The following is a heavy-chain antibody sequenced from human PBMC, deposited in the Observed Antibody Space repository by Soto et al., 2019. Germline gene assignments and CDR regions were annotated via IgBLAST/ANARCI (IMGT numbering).Heavy chain of an antibody. CDR2: INHSGST. Sequence: QVQLQQWGAGLLKPSETLSLTCAVYGGSFSGYYWSWIRQPPGKGLEWIGEINHSGSTNYNPSLKRRVTISVDTSKNQFSLKLSSVTAADTAVYYCARGRRGTVVVVAATPFDYWGQGTLVTVSS. CDR1: GGSFSGYY. J-gene: IGHJ4*02. CDR3: ARGRRGTVVVVAATPFDY. V-gene: IGHV4-34*01. D-gene: IGHD2-15*01.